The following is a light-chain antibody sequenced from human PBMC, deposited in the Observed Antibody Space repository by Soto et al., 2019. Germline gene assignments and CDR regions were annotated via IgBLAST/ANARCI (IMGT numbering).Light chain of an antibody. V-gene: IGLV2-8*01. CDR1: SSDVGGYNY. J-gene: IGLJ1*01. CDR2: EVS. Sequence: QSVLTQPPSASGSPGQSVTISCTGTSSDVGGYNYVSWYQRHPGKAPKLIIYEVSKRPSGVPDRFSGSKSGNTASLTVSGLQAEDEADYYCSSYARTNNYVFATGTKVTVL. CDR3: SSYARTNNYV.